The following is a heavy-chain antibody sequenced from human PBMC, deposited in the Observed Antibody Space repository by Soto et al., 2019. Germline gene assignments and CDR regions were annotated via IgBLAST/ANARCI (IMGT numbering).Heavy chain of an antibody. J-gene: IGHJ4*02. D-gene: IGHD6-19*01. CDR1: GFTFSTYA. CDR3: AKERSSGWSFDY. Sequence: GSLRLSCAASGFTFSTYAMNWVLQAPGKGLEWVSGISGSGDSTYYADSVKGRFTVSRDNSKNTLYLQMNSLRAEDTAVFYYAKERSSGWSFDYWGQGTLVTVSS. V-gene: IGHV3-23*01. CDR2: ISGSGDST.